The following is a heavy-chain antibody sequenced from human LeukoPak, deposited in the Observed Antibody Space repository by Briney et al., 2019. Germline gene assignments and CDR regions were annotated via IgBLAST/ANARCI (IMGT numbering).Heavy chain of an antibody. V-gene: IGHV3-48*03. Sequence: GGSLRLSCAASGFTFSSYEMNWVRQAPGKGLEWVSYISSSGSTIYYADSVMGRFTISRDNAKNSLYLQMNSLRAEDTAVYYCARTDYDSSGYCDYWGQGTLVTVSS. J-gene: IGHJ4*02. CDR1: GFTFSSYE. CDR3: ARTDYDSSGYCDY. CDR2: ISSSGSTI. D-gene: IGHD3-22*01.